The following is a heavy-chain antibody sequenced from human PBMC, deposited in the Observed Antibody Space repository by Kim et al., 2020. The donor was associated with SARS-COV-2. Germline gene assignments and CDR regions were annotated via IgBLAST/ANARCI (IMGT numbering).Heavy chain of an antibody. D-gene: IGHD4-17*01. CDR1: GFTFSSYA. J-gene: IGHJ4*02. CDR2: IRGRGGST. V-gene: IGHV3-23*01. CDR3: AKAEAMTTVTNFDY. Sequence: GGSLRLSCAASGFTFSSYAMSWVRQAPGKGLEWVSAIRGRGGSTTYADAVKVRFTISRENSNNTLYLQMNSVRAEDTAVCYCAKAEAMTTVTNFDYWGQGTLVTVSS.